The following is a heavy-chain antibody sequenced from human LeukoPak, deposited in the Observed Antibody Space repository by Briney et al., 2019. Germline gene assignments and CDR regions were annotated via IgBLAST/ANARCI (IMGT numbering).Heavy chain of an antibody. Sequence: GGSLRLSCSASGYTFSSYAMHWVRQAPGKGLEYASVINNNGGSTYYADSVKGRFTISRDNSKNTLYLQMNSLRAEDTAVYYCAKGTVRGVIYYFDYWGQGTLVTVSS. CDR2: INNNGGST. V-gene: IGHV3-64*04. J-gene: IGHJ4*02. CDR3: AKGTVRGVIYYFDY. CDR1: GYTFSSYA. D-gene: IGHD3-10*01.